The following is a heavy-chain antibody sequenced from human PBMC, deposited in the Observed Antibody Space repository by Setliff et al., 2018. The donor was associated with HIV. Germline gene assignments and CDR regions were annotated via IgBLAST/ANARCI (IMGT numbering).Heavy chain of an antibody. J-gene: IGHJ4*02. V-gene: IGHV1-2*02. D-gene: IGHD4-17*01. CDR1: GYTFTSYY. Sequence: GASVKVSCKASGYTFTSYYIFWVRQAPGQELEWMGNINPHTGVTKYAGKFQGRVTMTRDTSTDTVYMELSSLKSDDTAVYYCVRRESDYGTKAGSRYWGQGTLVTVSS. CDR3: VRRESDYGTKAGSRY. CDR2: INPHTGVT.